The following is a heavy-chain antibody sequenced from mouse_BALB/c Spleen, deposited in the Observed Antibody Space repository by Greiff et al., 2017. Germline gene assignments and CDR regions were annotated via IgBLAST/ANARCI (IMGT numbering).Heavy chain of an antibody. CDR3: ASGDECGNYARFAY. Sequence: VQLKQSGAELVKPGASVTLSCTASGFYIKDTYMHWVKQRPEQGLEWIGRIDPANGTTKYDPEFQGQATITADTSSNTAYLQLSILTSEDTAVYYCASGDECGNYARFAYWGQGTLVTVSA. CDR2: IDPANGTT. J-gene: IGHJ3*01. D-gene: IGHD2-10*02. V-gene: IGHV14-3*02. CDR1: GFYIKDTY.